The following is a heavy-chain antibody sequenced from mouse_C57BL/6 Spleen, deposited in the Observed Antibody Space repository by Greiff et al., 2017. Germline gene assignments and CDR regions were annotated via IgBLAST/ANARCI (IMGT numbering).Heavy chain of an antibody. V-gene: IGHV14-2*01. CDR3: ALYGSSYWYFDV. CDR2: IDPEDGET. Sequence: VQLQQSGAELVKPGASVKLSCTASGFNIKDYYMHWVKQRTEQGLEWIGRIDPEDGETKYAPKFQGKATITADTSSNTADLQLSSLTSEDTAVYYCALYGSSYWYFDVWGTGTTVTVSS. J-gene: IGHJ1*03. D-gene: IGHD1-1*01. CDR1: GFNIKDYY.